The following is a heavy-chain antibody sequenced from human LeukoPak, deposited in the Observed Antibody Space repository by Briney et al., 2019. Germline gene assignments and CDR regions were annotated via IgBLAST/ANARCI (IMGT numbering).Heavy chain of an antibody. D-gene: IGHD5-18*01. CDR3: ARCGYSYGTGYHFAS. V-gene: IGHV4-59*13. CDR2: IYYTWST. Sequence: SETLSLTCTVSGGSIGSYYWSWIRQPPGKGLEWIGFIYYTWSTNYNSSLKSRVTISLDTSKNQFSLRMSSMTAADTAVYFCARCGYSYGTGYHFASWGQGTLVTVSS. J-gene: IGHJ4*02. CDR1: GGSIGSYY.